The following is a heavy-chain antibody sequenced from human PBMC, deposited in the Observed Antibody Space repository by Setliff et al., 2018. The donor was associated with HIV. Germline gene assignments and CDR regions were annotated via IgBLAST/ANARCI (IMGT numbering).Heavy chain of an antibody. CDR3: ARSRTYYADTSGYVHYHYYGMGV. V-gene: IGHV4-34*01. J-gene: IGHJ6*02. CDR1: GGPFSSYY. Sequence: SETRSLTCAVSGGPFSSYYWIWIRQVPGKGLEWIGEINQSGSTNYNPSLKSRVTISVDTSKNQFFLNLRSVTAADAAVYFCARSRTYYADTSGYVHYHYYGMGVWGQGTTVTVSS. CDR2: INQSGST. D-gene: IGHD3-22*01.